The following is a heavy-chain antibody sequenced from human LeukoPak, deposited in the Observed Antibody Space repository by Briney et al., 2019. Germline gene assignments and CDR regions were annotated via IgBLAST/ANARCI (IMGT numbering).Heavy chain of an antibody. CDR2: ISSGGTTI. CDR1: GFTFSSYW. J-gene: IGHJ4*02. D-gene: IGHD4-11*01. Sequence: GGSLRLSCAASGFTFSSYWMSWVRQAPGKGLEWVSYISSGGTTIYYADSVKGRFTISRDNAKNSLYLQMNSLRADDTAVYYCARAYSHFDYWGQETLVTVSS. CDR3: ARAYSHFDY. V-gene: IGHV3-48*01.